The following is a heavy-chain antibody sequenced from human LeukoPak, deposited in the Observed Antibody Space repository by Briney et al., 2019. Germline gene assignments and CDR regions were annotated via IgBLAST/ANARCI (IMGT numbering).Heavy chain of an antibody. CDR3: ATGIMITFGGVIVQNAFDN. V-gene: IGHV1-24*01. Sequence: ASVNVSCKVSGYTLTELSMHWVRQAPGKGLEWMGGFHPEDGETIYAQKLQGRVTMTEDTSTDTAYMELSSLRSEDTDVYYCATGIMITFGGVIVQNAFDNWGQGTMVTVSS. CDR2: FHPEDGET. D-gene: IGHD3-16*02. CDR1: GYTLTELS. J-gene: IGHJ3*02.